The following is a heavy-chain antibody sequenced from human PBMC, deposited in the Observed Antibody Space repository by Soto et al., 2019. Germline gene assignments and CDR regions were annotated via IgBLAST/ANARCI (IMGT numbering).Heavy chain of an antibody. D-gene: IGHD3-10*01. CDR3: AAVGGGTARLDYYGMDV. Sequence: ASVKVSCKVSGYTLTELSMHWVRQAPGKGLEWMGGFDPEDGETIYAQKFQGRVTMTEDTSTDTAYMELSSLRSEDTAVYYCAAVGGGTARLDYYGMDVWGQGTKVTV. CDR1: GYTLTELS. CDR2: FDPEDGET. V-gene: IGHV1-24*01. J-gene: IGHJ6*02.